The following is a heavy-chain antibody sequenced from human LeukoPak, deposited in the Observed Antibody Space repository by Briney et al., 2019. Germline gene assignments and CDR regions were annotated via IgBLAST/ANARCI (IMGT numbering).Heavy chain of an antibody. CDR1: GFTFSTCA. D-gene: IGHD2-8*01. Sequence: GESLKISCAASGFTFSTCAMHWVRQAPGKGLEYVAAISGNRDSTYYANSVKGRFTISRDNSKNTLYLQMGSLRPEDMAVYYCAREVYAGNWFDPWGQGTLVTVSS. J-gene: IGHJ5*02. V-gene: IGHV3-64*01. CDR2: ISGNRDST. CDR3: AREVYAGNWFDP.